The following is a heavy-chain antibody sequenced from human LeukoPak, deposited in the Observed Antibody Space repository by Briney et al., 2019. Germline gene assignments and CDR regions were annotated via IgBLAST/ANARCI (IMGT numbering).Heavy chain of an antibody. Sequence: ASVKVSCKASGYTFTGYYMHWVRQAPGQGLEWMGWINPNSGGTNYAQKFQGWVTMTRDTSISTAYMELSRLRSDDTAVYYCATTKGAYYGILTGNDAFDIWGQGTMVTVSS. V-gene: IGHV1-2*04. J-gene: IGHJ3*02. D-gene: IGHD3-9*01. CDR2: INPNSGGT. CDR3: ATTKGAYYGILTGNDAFDI. CDR1: GYTFTGYY.